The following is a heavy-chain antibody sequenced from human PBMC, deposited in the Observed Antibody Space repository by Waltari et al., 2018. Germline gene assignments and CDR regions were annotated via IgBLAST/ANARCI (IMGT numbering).Heavy chain of an antibody. CDR1: GGTFSSYA. D-gene: IGHD2-2*01. V-gene: IGHV1-69*01. CDR3: ARGGEEVPAAMPEIPSGYYYYMDV. CDR2: IIPIFGTA. J-gene: IGHJ6*03. Sequence: QVQLVQSGAEVKKPGSSVKVSCKASGGTFSSYAISWVRQAPGQGLEWMGGIIPIFGTANYAQKFQGRVTITADESTSTAYMELSSLRSEDTAVYYCARGGEEVPAAMPEIPSGYYYYMDVWGKGTTVTVSS.